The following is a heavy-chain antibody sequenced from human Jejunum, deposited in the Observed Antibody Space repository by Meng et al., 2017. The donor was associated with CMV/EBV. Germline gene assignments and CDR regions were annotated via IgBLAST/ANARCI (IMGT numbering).Heavy chain of an antibody. J-gene: IGHJ4*02. D-gene: IGHD2-2*01. Sequence: FLDYTMNWVRQAPGKGLEWVSSISSSSTYIYYADSVKGRFTISRDNAKDSLYLQMNSLRAEDTAVYYCARPPSVGYCSSTNCPLHYWGQGTLVTVSS. CDR2: ISSSSTYI. V-gene: IGHV3-21*01. CDR1: FLDYT. CDR3: ARPPSVGYCSSTNCPLHY.